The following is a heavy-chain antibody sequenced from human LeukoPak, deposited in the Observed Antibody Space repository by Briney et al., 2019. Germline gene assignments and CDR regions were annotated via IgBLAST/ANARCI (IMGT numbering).Heavy chain of an antibody. V-gene: IGHV4-59*01. Sequence: PSETLSLTCTVSGTSINNYYWHWNRQPPGKGLEWIGYIHYSGSTNYNPSLKSRITMSLDTSKSQFSLKLSSVTPADTAVYYCAASGWPSNSFGVWGQGTTVTVSS. CDR1: GTSINNYY. D-gene: IGHD6-19*01. J-gene: IGHJ6*02. CDR2: IHYSGST. CDR3: AASGWPSNSFGV.